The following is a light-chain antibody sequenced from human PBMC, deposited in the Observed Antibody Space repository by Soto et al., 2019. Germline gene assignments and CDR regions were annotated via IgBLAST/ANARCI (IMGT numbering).Light chain of an antibody. CDR2: TSV. CDR1: SFNIGGND. CDR3: AAWDDSLSGLV. V-gene: IGLV1-47*01. Sequence: QSVLTQPPSASGTPGQRVIISCSGSSFNIGGNDVYWYQQLPGTTPKLLIYTSVQRPSGVLARFSASKSGTSASLAISALRPEDDADYYCAAWDDSLSGLVFGGGTKLTVL. J-gene: IGLJ2*01.